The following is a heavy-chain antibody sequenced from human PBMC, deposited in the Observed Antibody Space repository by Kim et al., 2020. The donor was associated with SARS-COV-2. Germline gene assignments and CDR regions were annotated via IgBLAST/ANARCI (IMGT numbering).Heavy chain of an antibody. Sequence: GGSLRLSCAASGLSFSIYAMTWVRQAPGKGLEWVSLIGGSGSSSYYADSVKGRFTISRDNSKNTLYLQMNSLRAEDTAEYYCAKNGPPYSTSWYTVDCWGQGTLVTVSS. J-gene: IGHJ4*02. CDR1: GLSFSIYA. CDR3: AKNGPPYSTSWYTVDC. D-gene: IGHD6-13*01. V-gene: IGHV3-23*01. CDR2: IGGSGSSS.